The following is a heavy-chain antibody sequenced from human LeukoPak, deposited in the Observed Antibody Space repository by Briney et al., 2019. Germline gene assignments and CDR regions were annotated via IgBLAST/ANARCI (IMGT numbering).Heavy chain of an antibody. J-gene: IGHJ5*02. CDR3: ARAPGNWFDP. V-gene: IGHV3-21*01. CDR2: ISSSSSYI. CDR1: GFTFSSYS. Sequence: GGSLRLSCAAPGFTFSSYSMNWVRQAPGKGLEWVSSISSSSSYIYYADSVKGRFTISRDNAKNSLYLQMNSLRAEDTAVYYCARAPGNWFDPWGQGTLVTVSS.